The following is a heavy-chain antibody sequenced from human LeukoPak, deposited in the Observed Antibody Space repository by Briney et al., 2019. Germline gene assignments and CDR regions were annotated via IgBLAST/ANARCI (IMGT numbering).Heavy chain of an antibody. CDR1: GYTFTSYG. CDR3: AXGTVGGNDYXYMDV. D-gene: IGHD4-11*01. Sequence: ASVKFSCNASGYTFTSYGINWVGQAPGQGLAWMGWISGSTGNIKYEQKIHGRVTLTTDTATRTAYMELRGVRSDDTASAYCAXGTVGGNDYXYMDVWGKGTTVTVYS. J-gene: IGHJ6*03. V-gene: IGHV1-18*01. CDR2: ISGSTGNI.